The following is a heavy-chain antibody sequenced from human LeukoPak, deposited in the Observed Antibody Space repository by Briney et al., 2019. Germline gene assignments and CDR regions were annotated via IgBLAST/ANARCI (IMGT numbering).Heavy chain of an antibody. Sequence: GGSLRLSCSASEFTFSNFWMSWVRQAPGKGLEWVTFIRYDGSNSYYTDSVKGRFTVSRDNSGHTLYLQMNSLRAEDTAVYYCARDVALSTYHFDSSGLLDYWGQGTLVTVSS. D-gene: IGHD3-22*01. CDR1: EFTFSNFW. CDR3: ARDVALSTYHFDSSGLLDY. J-gene: IGHJ4*02. CDR2: IRYDGSNS. V-gene: IGHV3-30*02.